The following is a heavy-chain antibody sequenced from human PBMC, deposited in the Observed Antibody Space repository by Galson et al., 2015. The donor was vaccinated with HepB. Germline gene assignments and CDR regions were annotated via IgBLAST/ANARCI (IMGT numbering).Heavy chain of an antibody. CDR2: INSDGSST. Sequence: SLRLSCAASGFTFSSYWMHWVRQAPGKGLVWVSRINSDGSSTSYADSVKGRFTISRDNAKNTLYLQMNSLRAEDTAVYYCVRGYSYGHKGSYGMDVWGQGTTVTVSS. D-gene: IGHD5-18*01. CDR3: VRGYSYGHKGSYGMDV. J-gene: IGHJ6*02. CDR1: GFTFSSYW. V-gene: IGHV3-74*01.